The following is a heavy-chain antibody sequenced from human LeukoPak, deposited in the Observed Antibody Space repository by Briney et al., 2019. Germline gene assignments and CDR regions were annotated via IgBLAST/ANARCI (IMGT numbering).Heavy chain of an antibody. CDR1: GYSFTTFG. CDR3: ARGAVAGNYYFDY. J-gene: IGHJ4*02. Sequence: GASVKVSCKASGYSFTTFGISWVRQAPGQGLEWMGWISAYSTYTGNTNYAQKLQGRVTMTTDTSTSTAYMELRSLRSDDTAVYYCARGAVAGNYYFDYWGQGTLVTVSS. V-gene: IGHV1-18*01. CDR2: ISAYSTYTGNT. D-gene: IGHD6-19*01.